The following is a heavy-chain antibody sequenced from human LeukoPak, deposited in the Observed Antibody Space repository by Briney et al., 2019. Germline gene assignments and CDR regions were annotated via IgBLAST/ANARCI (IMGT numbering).Heavy chain of an antibody. D-gene: IGHD6-6*01. CDR3: ARSSYSSSSSV. V-gene: IGHV3-9*01. CDR2: ISWNSGSI. CDR1: GFAFDDYA. J-gene: IGHJ3*01. Sequence: PGGSLRLSCAASGFAFDDYAMHWVRQAPGKGLEWVSGISWNSGSIGYADSVKGRFTISRDNAKNSLFLQMNSLRAEDTAVYYCARSSYSSSSSVWGQGATVTVSS.